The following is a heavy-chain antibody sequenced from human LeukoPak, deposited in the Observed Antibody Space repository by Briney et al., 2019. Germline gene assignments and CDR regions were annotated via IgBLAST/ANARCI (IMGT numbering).Heavy chain of an antibody. CDR2: IKTKADNYAT. V-gene: IGHV3-73*01. CDR3: TRISLKYSFDH. CDR1: GFTFSGSP. J-gene: IGHJ4*02. Sequence: AGGSLRLSCAASGFTFSGSPIHWVRQASGRGLEWVGRIKTKADNYATAYAASVKGRFTVSRDDSKNTAYLQLIGLKTEDTAVYFCTRISLKYSFDHWGQGTLVTVSS. D-gene: IGHD2/OR15-2a*01.